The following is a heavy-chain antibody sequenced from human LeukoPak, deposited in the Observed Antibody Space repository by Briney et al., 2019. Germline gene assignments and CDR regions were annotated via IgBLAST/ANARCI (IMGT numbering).Heavy chain of an antibody. CDR3: ARDRHRYSYDTGGYPPY. V-gene: IGHV3-48*01. Sequence: GGSLRLSCAASGFTFSSYSMIWVRQAPGKGLEWVSYISSSSSTIYYADSVKGRFTISRDNAKNSLYLQMNSLRAEDTAVYYCARDRHRYSYDTGGYPPYWGQGTLVTVSS. CDR2: ISSSSSTI. J-gene: IGHJ4*02. D-gene: IGHD3-22*01. CDR1: GFTFSSYS.